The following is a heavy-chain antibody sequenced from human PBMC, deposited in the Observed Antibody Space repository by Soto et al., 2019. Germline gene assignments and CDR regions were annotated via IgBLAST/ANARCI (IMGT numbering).Heavy chain of an antibody. CDR2: IYYSGST. Sequence: SETLSLTCTVSGGSISSSSYYWGWIRQPPGKGLEWIGSIYYSGSTYYNPSLKSRVTISVDTSKNQFSLKLSSVTAADTAVYSCARQGGGGSSWSSYYYGMDVWGQGTTVTVSS. J-gene: IGHJ6*02. CDR3: ARQGGGGSSWSSYYYGMDV. D-gene: IGHD6-13*01. V-gene: IGHV4-39*01. CDR1: GGSISSSSYY.